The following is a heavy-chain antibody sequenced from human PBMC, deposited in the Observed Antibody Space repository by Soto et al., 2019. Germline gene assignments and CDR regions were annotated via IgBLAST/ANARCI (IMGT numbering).Heavy chain of an antibody. CDR2: ISSSGSTI. J-gene: IGHJ6*02. Sequence: PGGSLRLSCAASGFTFGSYEMNWVRQAPGKGLEWVSYISSSGSTIYYADSVKGRFTISRDNAKNSLYLQMNSLRAEDTAVYYCARDHKGGYYYYGMDVWGQGTTVTDSS. V-gene: IGHV3-48*03. CDR1: GFTFGSYE. CDR3: ARDHKGGYYYYGMDV.